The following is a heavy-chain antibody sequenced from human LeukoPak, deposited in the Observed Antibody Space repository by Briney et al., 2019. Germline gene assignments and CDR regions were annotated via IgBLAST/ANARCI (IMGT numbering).Heavy chain of an antibody. D-gene: IGHD6-13*01. CDR2: INHSGST. CDR1: GGSFSGYY. Sequence: SETLSLTCAVYGGSFSGYYWSWVRQPPGKGMEWIGEINHSGSTNYNPSLTSRVTISVDTSNNQFSLKPSSVTAADTAVYYSARGVGVAAAEGADYWGQGTLVTVSS. V-gene: IGHV4-34*01. J-gene: IGHJ4*02. CDR3: ARGVGVAAAEGADY.